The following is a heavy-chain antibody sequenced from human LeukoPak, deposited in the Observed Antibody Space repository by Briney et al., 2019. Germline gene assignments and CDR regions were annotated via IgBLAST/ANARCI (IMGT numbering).Heavy chain of an antibody. V-gene: IGHV3-23*01. J-gene: IGHJ3*02. CDR1: GFTFSSYS. CDR3: ARSGSITISTFDI. CDR2: ISGSGDST. D-gene: IGHD3-10*01. Sequence: GGSLRLSCAASGFTFSSYSMNWVRQAPGKGLEWVSAISGSGDSTYYADSVKGRFTISRDNSKNTLYLQMNSLRAEDTAVYYCARSGSITISTFDIWGQGTMVTVSS.